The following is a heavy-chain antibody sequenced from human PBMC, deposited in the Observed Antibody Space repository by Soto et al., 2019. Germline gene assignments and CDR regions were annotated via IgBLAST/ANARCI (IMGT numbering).Heavy chain of an antibody. D-gene: IGHD3-3*01. Sequence: SETLSLTCTVYGGSVNGYYWNWIRQPPGKGLEWIGEINHTGGTHYNPSLESRVTMSVDTSKNQFSLRLSSVTAADTAIYYCATRITVFGLLIPPFDPWGQGTQVTVYS. J-gene: IGHJ5*02. CDR2: INHTGGT. CDR1: GGSVNGYY. CDR3: ATRITVFGLLIPPFDP. V-gene: IGHV4-34*01.